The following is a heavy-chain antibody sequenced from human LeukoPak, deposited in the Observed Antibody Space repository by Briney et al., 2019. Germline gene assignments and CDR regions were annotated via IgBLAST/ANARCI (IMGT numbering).Heavy chain of an antibody. D-gene: IGHD6-19*01. CDR1: GGSISSSSYY. CDR2: IYYSGST. J-gene: IGHJ4*02. Sequence: PSETLSLTCTVSGGSISSSSYYWGWIRQPPGRGLEWIGSIYYSGSTYYNPSLRSRVTISVDTSKNQFSLKLNSVTAADTALYYCAKHGPNLWQYYFDYWGQGTLVTVSS. CDR3: AKHGPNLWQYYFDY. V-gene: IGHV4-39*01.